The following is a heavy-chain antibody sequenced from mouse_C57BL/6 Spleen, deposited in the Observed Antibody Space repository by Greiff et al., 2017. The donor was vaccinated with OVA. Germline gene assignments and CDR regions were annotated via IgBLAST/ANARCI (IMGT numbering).Heavy chain of an antibody. Sequence: VQLQQPGAELVKPGASVKLSCKASGYTFTSYWMHWVKQRPGQGLEWIGMIHPNSGSTNYNEKFKSKATLTVDKSSSTAYMQLSSLTSEDSAVYYCASPVVEAYYAMDYWGQGTSVTVSS. CDR2: IHPNSGST. V-gene: IGHV1-64*01. CDR1: GYTFTSYW. D-gene: IGHD1-1*01. CDR3: ASPVVEAYYAMDY. J-gene: IGHJ4*01.